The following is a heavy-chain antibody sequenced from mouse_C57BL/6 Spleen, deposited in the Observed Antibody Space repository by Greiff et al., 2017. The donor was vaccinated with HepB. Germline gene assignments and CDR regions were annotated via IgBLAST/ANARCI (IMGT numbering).Heavy chain of an antibody. CDR3: ARVDTAVVGPFAY. Sequence: QVQLQQPGAELVKPGASVKLSCKASGFTFTSYGMQWVKQRPGQGLEWIGEIDPSGSYTNYNQKFKGKATLTVDTTSSTAYMQLSSLTSEDSAVYYCARVDTAVVGPFAYWGQGTLVTVSA. CDR1: GFTFTSYG. V-gene: IGHV1-50*01. J-gene: IGHJ3*01. D-gene: IGHD1-1*01. CDR2: IDPSGSYT.